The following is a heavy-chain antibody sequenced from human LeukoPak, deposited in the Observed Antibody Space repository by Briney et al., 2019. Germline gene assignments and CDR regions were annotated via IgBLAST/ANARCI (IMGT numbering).Heavy chain of an antibody. CDR2: ISYDGSNK. Sequence: GRSLRLSCAASGFTFSTYGMHWVRQAPGKGLEWVAVISYDGSNKYYADSVKGRFTISRDNSKNTLYLQMNSLRAEDTAVCYCAKSYSYDTYYYYGLDVWGQGTTVTVSS. CDR3: AKSYSYDTYYYYGLDV. CDR1: GFTFSTYG. D-gene: IGHD5-18*01. V-gene: IGHV3-30*18. J-gene: IGHJ6*02.